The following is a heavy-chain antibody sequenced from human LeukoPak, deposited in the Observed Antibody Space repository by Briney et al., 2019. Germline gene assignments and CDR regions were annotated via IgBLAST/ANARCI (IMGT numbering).Heavy chain of an antibody. D-gene: IGHD5-24*01. CDR1: GASVTGTY. Sequence: SETLSLTCSVSGASVTGTYWSWVRQTPGKGLEWIAYTYYGGTTEYNPSLKSRATISVDTSKNNFSLDLRSVTAADTAVYFCARLGLYDGYTHDSWGQGTLVTVSS. J-gene: IGHJ4*02. CDR2: TYYGGTT. V-gene: IGHV4-59*08. CDR3: ARLGLYDGYTHDS.